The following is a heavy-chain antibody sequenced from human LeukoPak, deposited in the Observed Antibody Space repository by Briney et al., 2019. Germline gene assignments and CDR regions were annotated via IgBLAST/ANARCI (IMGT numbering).Heavy chain of an antibody. D-gene: IGHD2-15*01. CDR2: INPAGSET. CDR1: GFSFSAYW. Sequence: GGSLRLSCAASGFSFSAYWMTWVRQAPGTGLEWVAHINPAGSETYYVDSVKGRFSISRDNAKNLVYLQMNSLRAENTAVYHCARFGYVAAVDVWGQGTPVTVSS. CDR3: ARFGYVAAVDV. V-gene: IGHV3-7*01. J-gene: IGHJ4*02.